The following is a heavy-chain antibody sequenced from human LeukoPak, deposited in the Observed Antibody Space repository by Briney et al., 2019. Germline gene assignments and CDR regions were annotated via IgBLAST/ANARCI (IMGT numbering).Heavy chain of an antibody. J-gene: IGHJ6*02. D-gene: IGHD5-12*01. CDR1: GGSINSGGYF. CDR3: ASREVATFPYYYGMDV. CDR2: IYYSGST. V-gene: IGHV4-61*08. Sequence: SETLSLTCTVSGGSINSGGYFWSWIRQPPGKGLEWIGYIYYSGSTNYNPSLRSRVTISVDTSKNQFSLKLSSVTAADTAVYYCASREVATFPYYYGMDVWGQGTTVTVSS.